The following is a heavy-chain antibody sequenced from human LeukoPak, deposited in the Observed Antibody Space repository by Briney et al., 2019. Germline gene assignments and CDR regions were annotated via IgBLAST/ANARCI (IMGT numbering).Heavy chain of an antibody. CDR1: GGSISSGDYY. Sequence: SETLSLTCTVSGGSISSGDYYWSWIRQPPGKGLEWIGYIYYSGSTYYNPSLKSRVTISVDTSKNQFSLKLSSVTAADTAVYYCARGAGYGPGGNWFDPWGQGTLVTVSS. D-gene: IGHD5-12*01. J-gene: IGHJ5*02. CDR2: IYYSGST. V-gene: IGHV4-30-4*08. CDR3: ARGAGYGPGGNWFDP.